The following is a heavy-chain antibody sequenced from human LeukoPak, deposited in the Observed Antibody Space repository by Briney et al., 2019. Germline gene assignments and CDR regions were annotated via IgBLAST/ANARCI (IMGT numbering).Heavy chain of an antibody. Sequence: GWSLRLSCAASGFTFSDHWMDWVRQAPGKGLEWVARIRNKANSYTTDYAASVKGRFTTSRDDSKNSLYLQMNSLKTEDTAVYYCARDGILGYWGQGTPGTVSP. CDR3: ARDGILGY. CDR2: IRNKANSYTT. D-gene: IGHD7-27*01. V-gene: IGHV3-72*01. J-gene: IGHJ4*02. CDR1: GFTFSDHW.